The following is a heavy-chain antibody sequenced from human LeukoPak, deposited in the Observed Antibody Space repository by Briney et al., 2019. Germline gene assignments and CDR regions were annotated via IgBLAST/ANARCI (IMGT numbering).Heavy chain of an antibody. V-gene: IGHV1-2*02. D-gene: IGHD3-3*01. J-gene: IGHJ6*02. CDR1: GYTFTGYY. CDR2: INPNSGGT. CDR3: ARAGSEGFFWSGWSYYGMDV. Sequence: ASVTVSCKASGYTFTGYYMHWVRQAPGQGLEWMGWINPNSGGTNYAQKFQGRVTMTRDTSISTAYMEPSRLRSDDTAVYYCARAGSEGFFWSGWSYYGMDVWGQGTTVTVSS.